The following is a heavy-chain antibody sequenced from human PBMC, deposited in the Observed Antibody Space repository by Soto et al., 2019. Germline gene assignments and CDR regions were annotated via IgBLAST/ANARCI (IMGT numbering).Heavy chain of an antibody. CDR3: ATPMIVATIHPGDDY. V-gene: IGHV3-23*01. D-gene: IGHD5-12*01. CDR2: ISGSGGST. CDR1: GFTFSSYA. Sequence: GGSLRLSCAASGFTFSSYAMSWVRQAPGKGLEWVSAISGSGGSTYYADSVKGRFIISGDNYKNTLYLQMTSLGADDAAVYYCATPMIVATIHPGDDYWGQGTLVTVSS. J-gene: IGHJ4*02.